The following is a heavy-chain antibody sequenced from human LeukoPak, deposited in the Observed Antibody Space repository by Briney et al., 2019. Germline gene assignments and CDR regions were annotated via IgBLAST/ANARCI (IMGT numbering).Heavy chain of an antibody. CDR2: LSGRNTST. Sequence: TGGSLSLFYGASGFRFRDFAMMWLPQAPGKALECVSALSGRNTSTYYADTVKGRFTITRDNSKNTLYLQMYSLRAEDTAVYYCAKDSGPTRNLFYYYMDVWGKGTTVTVSS. J-gene: IGHJ6*03. V-gene: IGHV3-23*01. CDR1: GFRFRDFA. D-gene: IGHD5-24*01. CDR3: AKDSGPTRNLFYYYMDV.